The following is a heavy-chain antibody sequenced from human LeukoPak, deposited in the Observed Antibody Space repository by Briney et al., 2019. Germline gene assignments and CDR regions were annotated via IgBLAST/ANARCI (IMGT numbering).Heavy chain of an antibody. Sequence: SETLSLTCTVSGASISSYYWSWIRQPPGKGLEWIGYIYYSGSTNYNPSLKGRVTISVDTSKNQFSLKLSSVTAADTAVYYCARGSGTTSFDYWGQGTLVTVSS. CDR1: GASISSYY. J-gene: IGHJ4*02. V-gene: IGHV4-59*01. CDR2: IYYSGST. D-gene: IGHD1-7*01. CDR3: ARGSGTTSFDY.